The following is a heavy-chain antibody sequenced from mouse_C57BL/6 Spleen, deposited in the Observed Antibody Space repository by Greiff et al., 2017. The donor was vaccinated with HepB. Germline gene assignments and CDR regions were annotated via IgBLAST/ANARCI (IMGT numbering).Heavy chain of an antibody. D-gene: IGHD2-4*01. CDR1: GYTFTSYT. CDR3: ARSYYDYEGAMDY. J-gene: IGHJ4*01. CDR2: INPSSGYT. Sequence: VQLQQSGAELARPGASVKMSCKASGYTFTSYTMHWVKQRPGQGLEWIGYINPSSGYTKYNQKFKDKATLTEDKSSNKAYMQLSSLTSEDSAVYYCARSYYDYEGAMDYWGQGTSVTVSS. V-gene: IGHV1-4*01.